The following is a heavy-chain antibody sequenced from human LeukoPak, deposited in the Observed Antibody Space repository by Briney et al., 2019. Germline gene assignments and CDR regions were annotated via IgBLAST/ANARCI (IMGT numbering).Heavy chain of an antibody. V-gene: IGHV4-59*08. J-gene: IGHJ4*02. CDR3: ARTYSGSPGFDS. Sequence: PSETLSLTCTVSGGSISGSFWSWIRQPPGKGLEWIGYVYYSGSTSYNPSLKSRVTISVDTSRNQFSLKMNSVTAADTAVYYCARTYSGSPGFDSGGRGPWVTFS. CDR2: VYYSGST. D-gene: IGHD6-6*01. CDR1: GGSISGSF.